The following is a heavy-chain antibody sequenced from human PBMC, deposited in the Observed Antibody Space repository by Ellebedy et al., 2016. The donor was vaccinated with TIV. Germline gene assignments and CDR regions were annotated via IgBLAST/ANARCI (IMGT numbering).Heavy chain of an antibody. CDR3: AREGSDYGSGRPFDY. CDR1: GGSISSYY. CDR2: IYYSGST. D-gene: IGHD3-10*01. J-gene: IGHJ4*02. Sequence: GSLRLSXTVSGGSISSYYWSWIRQPPGKGLEWIGYIYYSGSTNYNPSLKSRVTISVDTSKNQFSLKLSSVTAADTAVYYCAREGSDYGSGRPFDYWGQGTLVTVSS. V-gene: IGHV4-59*01.